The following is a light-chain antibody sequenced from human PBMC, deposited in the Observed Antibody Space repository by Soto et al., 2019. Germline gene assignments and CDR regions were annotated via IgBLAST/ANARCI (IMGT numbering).Light chain of an antibody. J-gene: IGKJ4*01. CDR2: GAS. CDR1: QSVHSN. CDR3: QQYTDWPWGT. Sequence: EIVMTQSPATLSLSPGETATLSCRASQSVHSNLAWFQQHPGQAPRLLIYGASSRATGIPVRFSGSGSGTEFTLTISSPQPEDFAGYYYQQYTDWPWGTFGGGTKVDIK. V-gene: IGKV3-15*01.